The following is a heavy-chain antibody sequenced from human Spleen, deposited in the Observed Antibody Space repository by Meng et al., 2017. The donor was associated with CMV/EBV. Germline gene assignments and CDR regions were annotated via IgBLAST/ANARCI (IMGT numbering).Heavy chain of an antibody. CDR1: GGSISSSNW. V-gene: IGHV4-4*02. J-gene: IGHJ4*02. D-gene: IGHD1-7*01. CDR3: ATLRGITGTTVDY. Sequence: SETLSLTCAVSGGSISSSNWWSWVRQPPGKGLEWIGEIHHSGSTNYNPSLKSRVTISVDKSKNQFSLKLSSVTAADTAVYYCATLRGITGTTVDYWGQGTLVTVSS. CDR2: IHHSGST.